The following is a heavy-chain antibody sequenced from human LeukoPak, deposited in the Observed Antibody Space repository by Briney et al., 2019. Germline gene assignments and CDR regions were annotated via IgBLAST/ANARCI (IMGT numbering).Heavy chain of an antibody. D-gene: IGHD3-22*01. V-gene: IGHV3-23*01. CDR2: NSGSGGST. CDR3: ARGFHRRLYDSSAYYYY. CDR1: VFTFSSYG. Sequence: GGTLRLSCAASVFTFSSYGMSWVRQAPGKGLEWVSANSGSGGSTYYADSVKGRFTISRDNAKNSLYLQMNSLRAEDTAVYYCARGFHRRLYDSSAYYYYWGQGTLVTVSS. J-gene: IGHJ4*02.